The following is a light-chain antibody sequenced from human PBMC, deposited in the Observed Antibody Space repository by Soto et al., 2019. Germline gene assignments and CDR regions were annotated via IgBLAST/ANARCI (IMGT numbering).Light chain of an antibody. V-gene: IGKV1-39*01. CDR1: QSISIY. CDR3: QQSYSAPWT. Sequence: DIQMTQSPSSLSASVGDRVTITCRSSQSISIYLNWYQQKPGKAPKLLIYAASSLQSGVPSRFSGSGSGTDFTVTISSLQPDDFATYYCQQSYSAPWTFGQGTKVDIK. J-gene: IGKJ1*01. CDR2: AAS.